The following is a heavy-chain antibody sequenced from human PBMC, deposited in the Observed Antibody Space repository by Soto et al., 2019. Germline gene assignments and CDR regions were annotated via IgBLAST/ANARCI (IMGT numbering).Heavy chain of an antibody. V-gene: IGHV4-59*01. Sequence: SETLSLTCSVSGGSISSDYRSWIRQPPGKGLEWIGYIYYSGITKYNPSLKSRVTISIDTSKKQFSLNLSSVTAADTAVYYCARGEYYYYYFMDVWGKGTTVTVS. CDR1: GGSISSDY. CDR2: IYYSGIT. CDR3: ARGEYYYYYFMDV. J-gene: IGHJ6*03.